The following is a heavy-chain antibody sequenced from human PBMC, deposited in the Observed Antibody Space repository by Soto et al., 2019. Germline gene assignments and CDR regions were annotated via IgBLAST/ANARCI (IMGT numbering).Heavy chain of an antibody. D-gene: IGHD2-21*02. J-gene: IGHJ4*02. Sequence: GASVKVSFKASGYTFNNYYIHWVRQAPGQGLEWMGILNPSSGSTKYAQRLQGRVTLTRDTSTTTVYVELSSLRSEDTAVYYCARLLAPYCGGDCFSGFDYWGQGTQVTVSS. V-gene: IGHV1-46*02. CDR2: LNPSSGST. CDR1: GYTFNNYY. CDR3: ARLLAPYCGGDCFSGFDY.